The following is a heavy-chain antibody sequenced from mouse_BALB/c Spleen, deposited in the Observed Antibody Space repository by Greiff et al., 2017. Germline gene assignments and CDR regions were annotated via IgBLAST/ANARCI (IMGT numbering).Heavy chain of an antibody. J-gene: IGHJ4*01. CDR1: GFSLTGYG. CDR2: IWGDGST. V-gene: IGHV2-6-7*01. Sequence: QVQLQQSGPGLVAPSQSLSITCTVSGFSLTGYGVNWVRQPPGKGLEWLGMIWGDGSTDYNSALKSRLSISKDNSKSQVFLKMNSLQTDDTARYYCARDQDYRYDGRVPMDYWGQGTSVTVSS. D-gene: IGHD2-14*01. CDR3: ARDQDYRYDGRVPMDY.